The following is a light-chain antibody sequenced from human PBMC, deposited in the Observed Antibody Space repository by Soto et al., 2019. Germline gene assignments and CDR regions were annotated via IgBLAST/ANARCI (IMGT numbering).Light chain of an antibody. CDR1: SSNIGAGYD. V-gene: IGLV1-40*01. Sequence: QSVLTQPPSVSGAPGQRVTISCTGSSSNIGAGYDVHWYQQLPGAAPKLLIYGNSNRPSGVPDRFSGSKSGTSGSLAITGLQPEDEDDYYCQSYDSSVSGSVFGGGTKLTVL. J-gene: IGLJ2*01. CDR3: QSYDSSVSGSV. CDR2: GNS.